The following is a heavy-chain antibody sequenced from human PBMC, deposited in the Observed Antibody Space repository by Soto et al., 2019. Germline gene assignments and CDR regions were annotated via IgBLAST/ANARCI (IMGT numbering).Heavy chain of an antibody. CDR3: ARLSMVRGVRNYYYYGMDV. CDR2: IDPSESYT. J-gene: IGHJ6*02. D-gene: IGHD3-10*01. CDR1: GYSFTSYW. Sequence: PGESLKISCKGSGYSFTSYWISWVRQMPGKGLEWMGKIDPSESYTNYRPYFKGHVTISADKSISTTYLQWSSLKASDTAKYNRARLSMVRGVRNYYYYGMDVWGQGTTVTVSS. V-gene: IGHV5-10-1*01.